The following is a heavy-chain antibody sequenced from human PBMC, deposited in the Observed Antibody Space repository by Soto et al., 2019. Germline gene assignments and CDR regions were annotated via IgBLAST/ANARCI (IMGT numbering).Heavy chain of an antibody. CDR3: ARDLGVVVVPPTFDY. D-gene: IGHD2-2*01. V-gene: IGHV3-21*01. CDR1: GFTFATAW. J-gene: IGHJ4*02. Sequence: GGSLRLSCAASGFTFATAWINWVRQAPGKGLEWVSAISSSSSYTYYADSLRGRFSISRDNARNSLYLQMNSLSAEDTAIYYCARDLGVVVVPPTFDYWGQGILVTVSS. CDR2: ISSSSSYT.